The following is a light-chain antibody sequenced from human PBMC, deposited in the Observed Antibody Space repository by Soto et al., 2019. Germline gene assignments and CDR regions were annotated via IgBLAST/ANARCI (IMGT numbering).Light chain of an antibody. CDR2: GVS. J-gene: IGKJ4*01. V-gene: IGKV3-20*01. CDR3: QQFSSYPLT. Sequence: EIVLTQSPGTLYLSPGERATLSCRASQTLSSSHLAWYQQKPGQAPRLVIYGVSSRATGIPDRFSGGGSGTDFTLTISRLEPEDFAVYYCQQFSSYPLTFGGGTKVDIK. CDR1: QTLSSSH.